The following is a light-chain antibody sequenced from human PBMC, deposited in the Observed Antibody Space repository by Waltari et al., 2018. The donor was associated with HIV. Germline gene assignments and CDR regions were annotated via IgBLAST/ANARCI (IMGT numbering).Light chain of an antibody. CDR3: ASYTANDTVM. V-gene: IGLV2-14*01. CDR2: KVD. CDR1: DSDFGFYNF. J-gene: IGLJ3*02. Sequence: SGLTQPASLSGFPGQSITISCTGADSDFGFYNFVSWYHQYPGKVPKVILSKVDSRASGVSDRFSGSKSGNTASLSISGLRTEDEGVYFCASYTANDTVMFAGGTTVTVL.